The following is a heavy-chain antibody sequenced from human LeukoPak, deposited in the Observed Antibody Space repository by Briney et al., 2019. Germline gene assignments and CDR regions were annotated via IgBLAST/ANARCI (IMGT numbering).Heavy chain of an antibody. CDR2: IRYDGSNI. V-gene: IGHV3-30*02. CDR3: AKDEAYRLSLPNAFDI. CDR1: GFTFRSYA. Sequence: PGGSLRLSCAASGFTFRSYAMHWVRQAPGKGLEWVAFIRYDGSNIYYADSVKGRFTISRDNSKNTLYLQMNSLRAGDTAVYYCAKDEAYRLSLPNAFDIWGQGTMVTVSS. J-gene: IGHJ3*02. D-gene: IGHD2-15*01.